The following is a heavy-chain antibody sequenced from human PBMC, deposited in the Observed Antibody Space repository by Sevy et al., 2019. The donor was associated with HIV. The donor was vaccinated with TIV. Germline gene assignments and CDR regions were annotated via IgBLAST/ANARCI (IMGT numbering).Heavy chain of an antibody. CDR1: GGTFSSYA. D-gene: IGHD1-26*01. V-gene: IGHV1-69*13. CDR3: ARGGGVGATTTPDS. Sequence: ASVKVSCKASGGTFSSYAISWVRQAPGQGLEWMGVIIPIFGRANYAQKFQGRVTITADESTSTAYMELTSLKSDDTAVYYCARGGGVGATTTPDSWGQGTLVTVSS. CDR2: IIPIFGRA. J-gene: IGHJ4*02.